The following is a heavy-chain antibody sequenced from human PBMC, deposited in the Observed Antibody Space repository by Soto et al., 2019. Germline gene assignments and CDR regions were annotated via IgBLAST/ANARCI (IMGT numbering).Heavy chain of an antibody. Sequence: QVQLVQSGADVKKPRASVMVSCKASGYAFTAYYVHWVRQAPGQGLEWLGWINPDSGRTNYAQRFQGRVTLTTDTSTSTAYMDLSRLRSDDTAMYYCARDRGTGWYDNFDYWGRGTLVTVSS. V-gene: IGHV1-2*02. CDR1: GYAFTAYY. D-gene: IGHD6-19*01. CDR2: INPDSGRT. CDR3: ARDRGTGWYDNFDY. J-gene: IGHJ4*02.